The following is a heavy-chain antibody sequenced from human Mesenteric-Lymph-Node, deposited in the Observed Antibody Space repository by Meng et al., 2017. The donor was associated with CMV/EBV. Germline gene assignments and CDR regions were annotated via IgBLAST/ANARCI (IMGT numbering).Heavy chain of an antibody. CDR1: GYTFTSYA. J-gene: IGHJ4*02. CDR3: ARGLWFGELFFDY. Sequence: CKASGYTFTSYAMHWVRQAPGQRLEWMGWINAGNGNTKYSQKFQGRVTITRDTSASTAYMELSSLRSEDTAVYYCARGLWFGELFFDYWGQGTLVTVSS. D-gene: IGHD3-10*01. V-gene: IGHV1-3*01. CDR2: INAGNGNT.